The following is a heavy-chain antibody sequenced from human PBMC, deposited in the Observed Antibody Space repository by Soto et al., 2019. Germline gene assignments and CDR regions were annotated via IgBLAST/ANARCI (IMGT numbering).Heavy chain of an antibody. CDR1: GYTFTSYD. D-gene: IGHD6-13*01. CDR3: ARGTGGYSSSWTDSYYYYMDV. J-gene: IGHJ6*03. V-gene: IGHV1-8*01. Sequence: QVQLVQSGAEVKKPGASVKVSCKASGYTFTSYDINWVRQATGQGLEWMGWMNPNSGNTGYAQKFQGRVTMTRNTSISTAYMELSSLRSGHTAVYYCARGTGGYSSSWTDSYYYYMDVWGKGTTVTGSS. CDR2: MNPNSGNT.